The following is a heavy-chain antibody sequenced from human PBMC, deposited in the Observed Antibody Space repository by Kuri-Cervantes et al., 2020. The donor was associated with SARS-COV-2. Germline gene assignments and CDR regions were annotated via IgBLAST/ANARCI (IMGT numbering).Heavy chain of an antibody. Sequence: ASVKVSCKASGYTFTGYYMHWVRQTPGQGLEWMGWMNPNSGNTGYAQKFQGRVTMTRNTSISTAYMELSSLRSEDTAVYYCARDDGYWGQGTLVTVSS. V-gene: IGHV1-8*02. CDR1: GYTFTGYY. J-gene: IGHJ4*02. CDR3: ARDDGY. CDR2: MNPNSGNT.